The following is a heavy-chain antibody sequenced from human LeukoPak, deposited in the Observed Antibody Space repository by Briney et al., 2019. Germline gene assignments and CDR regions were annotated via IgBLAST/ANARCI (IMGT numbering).Heavy chain of an antibody. J-gene: IGHJ4*02. D-gene: IGHD6-13*01. V-gene: IGHV1-2*02. Sequence: GASVKVSCKASGYTFTGYYMHWVRQAPGQGLEWMGWINPNSGGTNYAQKFQGRVTMTRDTSISTIYMEIYMELTGLRFDDTALYYCARWDGYSSSPDYWGQGTLVTVSS. CDR3: ARWDGYSSSPDY. CDR1: GYTFTGYY. CDR2: INPNSGGT.